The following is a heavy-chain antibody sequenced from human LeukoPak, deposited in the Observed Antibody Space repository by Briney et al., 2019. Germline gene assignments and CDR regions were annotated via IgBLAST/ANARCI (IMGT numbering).Heavy chain of an antibody. V-gene: IGHV3-7*01. CDR2: INQDGSEK. CDR3: ARGGTSGYSSTRHFWGGNYYFDY. D-gene: IGHD2-2*01. J-gene: IGHJ4*02. CDR1: GFTFDDYW. Sequence: GGSLRLSCGASGFTFDDYWMSWVRQAPGQGLEWVANINQDGSEKYYLDSAKGRFTISRDNARNSLYLQVNSLRAEDTAVYYCARGGTSGYSSTRHFWGGNYYFDYWGQGSLVTVSS.